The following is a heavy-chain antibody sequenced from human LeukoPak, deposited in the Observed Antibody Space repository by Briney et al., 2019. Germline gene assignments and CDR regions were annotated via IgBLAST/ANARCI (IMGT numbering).Heavy chain of an antibody. Sequence: GGSLRLSCADSGFTFDDYGMSWVRQAPGKGLEWVSGINWNGGSTGYADSVKGRFTISRDNAKNSLYLQMNRLRAEDTALYYCASGGIYYGAAFDFWGQGSLVTVSA. CDR1: GFTFDDYG. CDR3: ASGGIYYGAAFDF. D-gene: IGHD1-26*01. V-gene: IGHV3-20*04. J-gene: IGHJ4*02. CDR2: INWNGGST.